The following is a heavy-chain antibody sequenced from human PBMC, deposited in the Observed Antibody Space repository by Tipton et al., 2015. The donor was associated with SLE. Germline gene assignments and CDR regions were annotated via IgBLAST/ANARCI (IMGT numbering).Heavy chain of an antibody. CDR1: GGSFSGYY. D-gene: IGHD1-26*01. V-gene: IGHV4-59*10. Sequence: TLSLTCAVYGGSFSGYYWSWIRQSAGKGLEWIGRVYSSGSTIYNPSIKSRITLSLDTSKNQFSLRVNSATAADTAVYYCARGGGSYYDYWGQGTLVTVSS. CDR2: VYSSGST. J-gene: IGHJ4*02. CDR3: ARGGGSYYDY.